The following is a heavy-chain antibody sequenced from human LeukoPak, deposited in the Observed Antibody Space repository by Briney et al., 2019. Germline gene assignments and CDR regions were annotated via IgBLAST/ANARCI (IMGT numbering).Heavy chain of an antibody. Sequence: GASVKVSCRASGYTFTGHYMHWVRQAPGQGLEWMGWINPNNGGTNYAQNFQGRVTMTSDTSISTAYMEVSRLRSDDTAVYYCARVSLSLVAATHFDYWGQGTLVTVSS. CDR3: ARVSLSLVAATHFDY. J-gene: IGHJ4*02. CDR1: GYTFTGHY. V-gene: IGHV1-2*02. CDR2: INPNNGGT. D-gene: IGHD1-26*01.